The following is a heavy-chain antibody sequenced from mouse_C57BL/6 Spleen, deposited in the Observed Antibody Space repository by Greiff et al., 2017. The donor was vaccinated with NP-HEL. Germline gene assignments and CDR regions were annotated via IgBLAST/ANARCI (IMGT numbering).Heavy chain of an antibody. CDR1: GYTFTDYY. Sequence: VQLQQSGPELVKPGASVKISCKASGYTFTDYYMNWVKQSHGKSLEWIGDINPNNGGTSYNQKFKGKATLTVDKSSSTAYMELRSLTSEDSAVYYCARGGDYGSSYAMDYWGQGTSVTVSS. J-gene: IGHJ4*01. V-gene: IGHV1-26*01. D-gene: IGHD1-1*01. CDR2: INPNNGGT. CDR3: ARGGDYGSSYAMDY.